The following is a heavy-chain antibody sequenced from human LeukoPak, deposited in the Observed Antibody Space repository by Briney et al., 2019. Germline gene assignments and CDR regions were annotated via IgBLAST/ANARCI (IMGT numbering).Heavy chain of an antibody. CDR2: ISGSGGST. Sequence: GGSLRLSCAASGFTFSSFAMSWVRQAPGKGLEWVSAISGSGGSTYYADSVKGRFTISRDNSKNTLYVQMNSLRVEDTAVYYCAKDRRGGSYYAGNLDIWGQGTMVTVSS. V-gene: IGHV3-23*01. CDR1: GFTFSSFA. D-gene: IGHD1-26*01. CDR3: AKDRRGGSYYAGNLDI. J-gene: IGHJ3*02.